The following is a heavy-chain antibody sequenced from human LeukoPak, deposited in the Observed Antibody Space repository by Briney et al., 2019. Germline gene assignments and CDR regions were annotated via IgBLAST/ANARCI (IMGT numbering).Heavy chain of an antibody. V-gene: IGHV3-53*01. J-gene: IGHJ4*02. Sequence: PGGSLRLSCAASGFTVSSNHMSWVRQAPGKGLEWVSVIYSGGSTYYADSVKGRFTISRDNSKNTLYLQMNSLRAEDTAVYYCARKYCSGGSCYWVDDYWGQGTLVTASS. CDR2: IYSGGST. D-gene: IGHD2-15*01. CDR1: GFTVSSNH. CDR3: ARKYCSGGSCYWVDDY.